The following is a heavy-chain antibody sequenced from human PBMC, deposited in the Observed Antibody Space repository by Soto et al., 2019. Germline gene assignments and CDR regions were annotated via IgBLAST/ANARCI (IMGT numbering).Heavy chain of an antibody. CDR3: ARHLWVGSSWYLGALDI. CDR2: IYYSGST. Sequence: SETLSLTCTVSGGSIRTGTYYWDWIRQTPGKGLEWIGYIYYSGSTHYNPSLKSRVTISVDTSKNQFSLKLSSVTAADTAVYYCARHLWVGSSWYLGALDIWGQGTMVTVSS. V-gene: IGHV4-61*05. J-gene: IGHJ3*02. D-gene: IGHD6-13*01. CDR1: GGSIRTGTYY.